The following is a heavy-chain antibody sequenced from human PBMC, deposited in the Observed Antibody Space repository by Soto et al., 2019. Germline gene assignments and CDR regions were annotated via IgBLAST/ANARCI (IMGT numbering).Heavy chain of an antibody. V-gene: IGHV3-30*01. CDR1: GFTCSTSA. D-gene: IGHD2-8*01. J-gene: IGHJ4*02. Sequence: HVQLVESGGGVVQPGRSRRLSCAASGFTCSTSAMHWVRQAPGKGLEWVAVISYDGTNEHYEDSVKGRFTVSRDNSRNTLSLQMNSLRPEDTAMYDCVASVFSFDYWGQGSLVTVSS. CDR3: VASVFSFDY. CDR2: ISYDGTNE.